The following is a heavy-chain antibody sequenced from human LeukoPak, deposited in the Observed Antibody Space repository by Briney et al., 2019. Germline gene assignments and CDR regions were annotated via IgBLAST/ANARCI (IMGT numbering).Heavy chain of an antibody. CDR3: AKAEYYYDSSVTHAFDI. D-gene: IGHD3-22*01. V-gene: IGHV3-23*01. Sequence: GGSLRLSCAASGFTFSSYAMSWVRQAPGKGQEWVSAISGSGGRTYYADSVKGRFMISRDNSKNTMYLQMNSLRAEDTAVYYCAKAEYYYDSSVTHAFDIWGQGTMVTVSS. CDR1: GFTFSSYA. CDR2: ISGSGGRT. J-gene: IGHJ3*02.